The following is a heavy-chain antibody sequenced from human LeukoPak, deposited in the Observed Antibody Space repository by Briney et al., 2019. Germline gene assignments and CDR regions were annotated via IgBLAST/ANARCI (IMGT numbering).Heavy chain of an antibody. CDR3: AREGDSSGYKSYYFDY. V-gene: IGHV3-30-3*01. CDR1: GFTFSTYT. Sequence: PGGSLRLSCAASGFTFSTYTMNWVRQAPGKGLEWVAVISYDGSNKYYADSVKGRFTISRDNSKNTLYLQMNSLRAEDTAVYYCAREGDSSGYKSYYFDYWGQGTLVTVSP. D-gene: IGHD3-22*01. J-gene: IGHJ4*02. CDR2: ISYDGSNK.